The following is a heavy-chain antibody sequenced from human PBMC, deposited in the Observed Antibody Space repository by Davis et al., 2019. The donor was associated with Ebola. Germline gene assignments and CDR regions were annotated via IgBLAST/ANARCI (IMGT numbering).Heavy chain of an antibody. CDR2: ISSSSSYI. CDR1: GFTFSSYS. V-gene: IGHV3-21*01. J-gene: IGHJ6*02. D-gene: IGHD1-14*01. CDR3: ARDRNRPWAAYYYYYGMDV. Sequence: GESLKISCAASGFTFSSYSMNWVRQAPGKGLEWVSSISSSSSYIYYADSVKGRFTISRDNAKNSLYLQMNSLRAEDTAVYYCARDRNRPWAAYYYYYGMDVWGQGTTVTVSS.